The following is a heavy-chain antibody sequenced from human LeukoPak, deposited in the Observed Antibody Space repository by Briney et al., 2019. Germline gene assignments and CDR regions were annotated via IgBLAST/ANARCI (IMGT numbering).Heavy chain of an antibody. CDR2: INHSGST. CDR1: GGSFSGYY. Sequence: SETLPLTCAVYGGSFSGYYWSWIRHPPGKGLERIGEINHSGSTNYNPSLKSRVTISVDTSKNQFSLKLSSVTAADTAVYYCAREVGYYYDSSGYTHFDYWGQGTLVTVSS. J-gene: IGHJ4*02. CDR3: AREVGYYYDSSGYTHFDY. V-gene: IGHV4-34*01. D-gene: IGHD3-22*01.